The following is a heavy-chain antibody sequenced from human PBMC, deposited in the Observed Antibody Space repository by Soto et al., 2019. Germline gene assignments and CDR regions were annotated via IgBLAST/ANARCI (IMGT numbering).Heavy chain of an antibody. D-gene: IGHD3-3*01. CDR2: ITAYTGHR. J-gene: IGHJ6*02. V-gene: IGHV1-18*04. CDR1: GYSFTSYG. CDR3: ARVGLTYYDLWRVGRTYFYAMDV. Sequence: QVHLVQSGTEVRKPGASVKVSCKASGYSFTSYGISWVRQAPGQGLEYMGWITAYTGHRNLAQKFQGRVTMTTDSSTSTAYMELESLRSDDTAVYYCARVGLTYYDLWRVGRTYFYAMDVWGQGTTVTVSS.